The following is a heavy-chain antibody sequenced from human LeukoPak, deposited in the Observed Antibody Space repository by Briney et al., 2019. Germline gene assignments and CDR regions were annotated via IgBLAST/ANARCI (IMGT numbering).Heavy chain of an antibody. CDR1: GFTFSSYA. D-gene: IGHD3-16*01. Sequence: GGSLRLSCAASGFTFSSYAMSWVRQAPGEGLEWVSAISGSGGSTYYADSVEGRFTISRDNSKNTLYLQMNSLRAEDTAVYYCAKKVGGVYAFDIWGQGTMVTVSS. CDR2: ISGSGGST. V-gene: IGHV3-23*01. J-gene: IGHJ3*02. CDR3: AKKVGGVYAFDI.